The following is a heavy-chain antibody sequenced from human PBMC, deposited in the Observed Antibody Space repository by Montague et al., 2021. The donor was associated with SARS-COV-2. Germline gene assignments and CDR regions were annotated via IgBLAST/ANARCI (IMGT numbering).Heavy chain of an antibody. V-gene: IGHV3-15*01. Sequence: SLRLSCAASGFTFSDARMNWVRQAPGKGLEWVGRIKAKTDGEATDYAAPVKGRFTISRDASKTTLYLQMNSLNTDDTALYYCTTVVTSSSSDNYYDFGDHGGQGTLVTVSS. CDR3: TTVVTSSSSDNYYDFGDH. D-gene: IGHD6-6*01. J-gene: IGHJ4*02. CDR1: GFTFSDAR. CDR2: IKAKTDGEAT.